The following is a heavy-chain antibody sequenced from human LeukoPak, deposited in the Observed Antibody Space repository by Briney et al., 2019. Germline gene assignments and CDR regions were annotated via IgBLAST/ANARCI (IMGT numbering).Heavy chain of an antibody. J-gene: IGHJ4*02. CDR3: AKPPFFWFGEGGVHY. CDR2: IRCGGSNK. CDR1: GFTLRSYG. D-gene: IGHD3-10*01. Sequence: PGGSLRLSCAASGFTLRSYGMVWVRRAPGKGLEGVASIRCGGSNKYYAVSVKGRFAISRENSKNTLYLQMNSLRAEDTAVYYCAKPPFFWFGEGGVHYSGPGALVTVSS. V-gene: IGHV3-30*02.